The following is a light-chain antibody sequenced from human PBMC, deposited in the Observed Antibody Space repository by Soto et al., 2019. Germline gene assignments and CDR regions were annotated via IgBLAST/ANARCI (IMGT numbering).Light chain of an antibody. V-gene: IGLV1-40*01. CDR3: QSYDTSLSAYV. CDR1: SSNIGAGYD. CDR2: GNI. J-gene: IGLJ1*01. Sequence: QYVLTQPPSVSGAPGQRVTISCAGSSSNIGAGYDVHWYQQLPGTAPKLLIYGNINRPSGVPDRFSGSKSGTSASLAITGLQAEDEADYYCQSYDTSLSAYVVGSGTKLTVL.